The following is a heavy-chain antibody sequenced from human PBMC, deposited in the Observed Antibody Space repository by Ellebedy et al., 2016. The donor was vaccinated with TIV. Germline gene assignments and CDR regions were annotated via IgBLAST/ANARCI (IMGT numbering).Heavy chain of an antibody. Sequence: ASVKVSXXASGYTFTSYAMHWVRQAPGQRLEWMGWINAGNGNTKYSRKFQGRVTITRDTSASTAYMELSSLRSEDTAVYYCAREVVVITTGWFDPWGQGTLVTVSS. J-gene: IGHJ5*02. V-gene: IGHV1-3*01. CDR3: AREVVVITTGWFDP. D-gene: IGHD3-22*01. CDR2: INAGNGNT. CDR1: GYTFTSYA.